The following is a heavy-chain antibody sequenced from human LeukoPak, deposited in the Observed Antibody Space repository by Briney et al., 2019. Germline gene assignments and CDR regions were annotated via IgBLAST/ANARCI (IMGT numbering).Heavy chain of an antibody. V-gene: IGHV4-34*01. D-gene: IGHD3-22*01. Sequence: PSETLSLTCAVYGGSFSGYYWSWIRQPPGKGLEWIGEINHSGSTNYNPSLKSRVTISVDTSKNQFSLKLSSVTAADTAVYYCARFRSDNYYYYGMDVWGQGTTVTVSS. CDR2: INHSGST. CDR3: ARFRSDNYYYYGMDV. CDR1: GGSFSGYY. J-gene: IGHJ6*02.